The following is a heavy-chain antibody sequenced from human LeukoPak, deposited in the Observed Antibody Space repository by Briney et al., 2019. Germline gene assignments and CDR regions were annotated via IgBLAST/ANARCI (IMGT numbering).Heavy chain of an antibody. V-gene: IGHV3-30*02. Sequence: GGSLRLSCAASGFTFSSYGMHWVRQAPGKGLEWVAYIQFDGSNEQYADSVKGRFSISRDSSKNVLYLQMNSLRAEDTAVYYCAKDRCSNGIGCYYYYMDVWGKGTTVTISS. CDR1: GFTFSSYG. D-gene: IGHD2-8*01. J-gene: IGHJ6*03. CDR3: AKDRCSNGIGCYYYYMDV. CDR2: IQFDGSNE.